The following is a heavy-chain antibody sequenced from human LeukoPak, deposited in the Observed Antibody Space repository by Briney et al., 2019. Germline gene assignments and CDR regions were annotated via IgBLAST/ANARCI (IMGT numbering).Heavy chain of an antibody. V-gene: IGHV4-59*01. CDR1: GGSISTYY. J-gene: IGHJ4*02. CDR3: ARTSGWYRFDY. CDR2: IHYSGST. D-gene: IGHD6-19*01. Sequence: KPSETLSLNCTVSGGSISTYYWSWIRQPPGKGLEWIGHIHYSGSTNYNPSLKSRVTISPDTSKNQFSLNLGSVTAADTAVYYCARTSGWYRFDYWGQGTLVTVSS.